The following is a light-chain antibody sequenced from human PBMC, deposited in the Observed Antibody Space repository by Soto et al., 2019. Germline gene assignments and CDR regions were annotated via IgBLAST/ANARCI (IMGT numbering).Light chain of an antibody. CDR2: GNN. Sequence: QPVLTQPPSVSGAPGQRVTISCTGSSSNIGAGYYVQWYQQLPGTAPKILIYGNNNRPSGVPDRFSGSNSGTSASLAITGLQAEDEADYYCQSYDSSLSAVLFGGGTKLTVL. J-gene: IGLJ2*01. CDR1: SSNIGAGYY. CDR3: QSYDSSLSAVL. V-gene: IGLV1-40*01.